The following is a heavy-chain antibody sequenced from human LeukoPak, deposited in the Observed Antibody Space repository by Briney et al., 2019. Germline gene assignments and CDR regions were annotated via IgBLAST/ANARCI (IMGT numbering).Heavy chain of an antibody. CDR3: VRDELRTTYRFYWDP. CDR2: INSNGVV. CDR1: GDSIGFYF. V-gene: IGHV4-4*07. J-gene: IGHJ5*02. D-gene: IGHD3-16*02. Sequence: PSETLSLTCTISGDSIGFYFWSWIRQPAGKGLEWIGRINSNGVVKYNPSLKSRVTMSVDTSTNQFSLNLRSVTAADSSVYYCVRDELRTTYRFYWDPWGQGILVTV.